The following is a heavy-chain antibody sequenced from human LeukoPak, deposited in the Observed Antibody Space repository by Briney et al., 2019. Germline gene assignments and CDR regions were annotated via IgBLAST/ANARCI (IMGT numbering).Heavy chain of an antibody. J-gene: IGHJ6*02. Sequence: ASVKVSCKASGYTFTGYYMHWVRQAPGQGLEWMGWINPDSGGTNYAQKFQGWVTMTRDTSISTAYMELSRLRSDDTAVYYCARGHSIVVVPAATRKYYYYGMDVWGQGTTVTVSS. CDR1: GYTFTGYY. D-gene: IGHD2-2*01. V-gene: IGHV1-2*04. CDR2: INPDSGGT. CDR3: ARGHSIVVVPAATRKYYYYGMDV.